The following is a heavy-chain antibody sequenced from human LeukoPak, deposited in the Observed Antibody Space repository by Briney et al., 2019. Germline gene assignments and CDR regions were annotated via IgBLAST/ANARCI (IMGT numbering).Heavy chain of an antibody. Sequence: QPGGSLRLSCAASGFTLNSYLMSWVRQAPGRGLEWVANIKKDGSEESYLDSVKGRFTVSRDNAKNSLFLQMNSLRGEDTAVYYCARSNPNKNALDLWGQGTMVTTSS. CDR3: ARSNPNKNALDL. D-gene: IGHD1-14*01. CDR1: GFTLNSYL. V-gene: IGHV3-7*01. J-gene: IGHJ3*01. CDR2: IKKDGSEE.